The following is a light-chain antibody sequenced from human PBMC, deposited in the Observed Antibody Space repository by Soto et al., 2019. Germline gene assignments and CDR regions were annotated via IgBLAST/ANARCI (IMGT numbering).Light chain of an antibody. CDR3: CSYAGTRAV. J-gene: IGLJ1*01. Sequence: QSVLTQPPSASRSPGQSVTISCTGSSSDVGGFDWVSWYQQHPGKVPKLMIYDVTKRPSGVPDRFSGSKSGNTASLTVSGLQAEDEADYYCCSYAGTRAVFGTGTKLTVL. CDR2: DVT. V-gene: IGLV2-8*02. CDR1: SSDVGGFDW.